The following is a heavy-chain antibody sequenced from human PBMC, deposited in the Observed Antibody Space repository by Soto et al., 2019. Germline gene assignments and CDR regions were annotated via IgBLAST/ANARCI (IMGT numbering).Heavy chain of an antibody. J-gene: IGHJ4*02. D-gene: IGHD3-22*01. CDR2: IFHSGST. Sequence: SETLSLTCAVSGGSISSVDYSWNWIRQPPGKGLEWIGYIFHSGSTYYNPSLKSRVTISVDRSKNHFSLRLSSVTAADTAVYYCARAQSGGYYSFDYWGQGILVTVSS. V-gene: IGHV4-30-2*01. CDR3: ARAQSGGYYSFDY. CDR1: GGSISSVDYS.